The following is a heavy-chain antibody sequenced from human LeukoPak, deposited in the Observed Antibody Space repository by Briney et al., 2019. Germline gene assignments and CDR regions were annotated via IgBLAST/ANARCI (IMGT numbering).Heavy chain of an antibody. D-gene: IGHD4-17*01. V-gene: IGHV3-23*01. J-gene: IGHJ4*02. Sequence: GGSLRLSCAASGFTFSSYAMSWVRQAPGKGLEWVSAISGSGSSSYYADSVKGRFTISRDISKNTLYLQVNSLRAEDTAVYYCAKARYGDFRPSFDYWGQGTLVTVSS. CDR3: AKARYGDFRPSFDY. CDR1: GFTFSSYA. CDR2: ISGSGSSS.